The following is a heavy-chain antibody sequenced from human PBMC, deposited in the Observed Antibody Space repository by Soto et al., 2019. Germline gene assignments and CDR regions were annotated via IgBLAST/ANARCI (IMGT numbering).Heavy chain of an antibody. Sequence: SETLSLTCTVSGGSISSSSYYWCWIRQPPGKGLEWIGSIYYSGSTYYNPSLKSRVTISVDTSKNQFSLKLSSVTAADTAVYYCARHNKAVAGTRTYYFDYWGQGTLVTVS. CDR3: ARHNKAVAGTRTYYFDY. J-gene: IGHJ4*02. CDR2: IYYSGST. D-gene: IGHD6-19*01. CDR1: GGSISSSSYY. V-gene: IGHV4-39*01.